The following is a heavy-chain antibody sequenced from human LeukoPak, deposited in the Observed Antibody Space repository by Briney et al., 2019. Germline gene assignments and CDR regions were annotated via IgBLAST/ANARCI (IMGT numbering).Heavy chain of an antibody. CDR1: GFTFSSYA. Sequence: GGSLRLSCAASGFTFSSYAMSWVRQAPGKGLEWVANIKQDGSEKYYVDSVKGRFTISRDNAKNSLYLQMNSLRAEDTAVYYCXXDANXYCXSTSCYAFDIWGQGTMVTVSS. CDR3: XXDANXYCXSTSCYAFDI. J-gene: IGHJ3*02. CDR2: IKQDGSEK. V-gene: IGHV3-7*01. D-gene: IGHD2-2*01.